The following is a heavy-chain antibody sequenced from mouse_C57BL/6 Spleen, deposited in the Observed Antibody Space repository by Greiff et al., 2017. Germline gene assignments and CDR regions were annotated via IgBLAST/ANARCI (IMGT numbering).Heavy chain of an antibody. D-gene: IGHD2-3*01. J-gene: IGHJ4*01. CDR3: ARDLYDGYYSRAMDY. CDR2: IDPNSGGT. CDR1: GYTFTSYW. Sequence: VQLQQPGAELVKPGASVKLSCKASGYTFTSYWMHWVKQRPGRGLEWIGRIDPNSGGTKYNEKFKSKATLTVDKPSITAYMQLSSLTSEDSAVYYCARDLYDGYYSRAMDYWGQGTSVTVSS. V-gene: IGHV1-72*01.